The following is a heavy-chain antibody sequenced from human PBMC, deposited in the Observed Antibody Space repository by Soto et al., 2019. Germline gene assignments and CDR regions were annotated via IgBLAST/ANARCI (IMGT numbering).Heavy chain of an antibody. CDR1: GFTIGAYV. V-gene: IGHV3-64*01. CDR3: ARDVGSGNYYKGVYYYYYMDV. CDR2: ISSYGGNI. Sequence: EVQVVESGGGLVQPGDSLRLSCAASGFTIGAYVFHWVRQAPGKALEYISAISSYGGNIYYANSVKGRFTISRDNSKNTLYLQMGSLRAEDMGVYYCARDVGSGNYYKGVYYYYYMDVWGKGTTVTVSS. J-gene: IGHJ6*03. D-gene: IGHD3-10*01.